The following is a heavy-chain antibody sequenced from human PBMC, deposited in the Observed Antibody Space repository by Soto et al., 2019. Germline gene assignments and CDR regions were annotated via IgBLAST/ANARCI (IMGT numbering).Heavy chain of an antibody. CDR1: GGSISSGDYY. Sequence: PSETLSLTCTVSGGSISSGDYYWSWIRQPPGKGLEWIGYIYYSGSTYYNPSLKSRVTISVDTSKNQFSLKLSSVTAADTAVYYCARHYLHGDYSGYYYGMDVWGQGTTVTVSS. CDR2: IYYSGST. CDR3: ARHYLHGDYSGYYYGMDV. J-gene: IGHJ6*02. V-gene: IGHV4-30-4*01. D-gene: IGHD4-17*01.